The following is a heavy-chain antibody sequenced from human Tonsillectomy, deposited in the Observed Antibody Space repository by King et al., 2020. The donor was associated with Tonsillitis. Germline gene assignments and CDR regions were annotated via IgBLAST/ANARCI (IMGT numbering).Heavy chain of an antibody. J-gene: IGHJ4*02. Sequence: VQLVESGGGVVQPGRSLRLSCAASGFTFSSYAMHWVRQAPGKGLEWVAVISYDGSNKYYADSVKGRFTISRDNSKNTLYLQMNSLGAEDTAVYFCARSGGYVWWSFDYWGQGTLVTVSS. CDR1: GFTFSSYA. CDR2: ISYDGSNK. CDR3: ARSGGYVWWSFDY. D-gene: IGHD5-12*01. V-gene: IGHV3-30*01.